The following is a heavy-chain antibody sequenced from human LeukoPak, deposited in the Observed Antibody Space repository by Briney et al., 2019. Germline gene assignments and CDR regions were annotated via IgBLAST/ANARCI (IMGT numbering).Heavy chain of an antibody. CDR1: DDSICHYY. Sequence: SETLSLTCTVSDDSICHYYWSWIRQPPGKGLEWIGYIYHSGTTKYNPSLKSRVTISIGTSKHQFSLKLTSVTAADTAMYYCARGGDTSAWFDPWGQGTLVAVSS. J-gene: IGHJ5*02. D-gene: IGHD6-25*01. V-gene: IGHV4-59*01. CDR2: IYHSGTT. CDR3: ARGGDTSAWFDP.